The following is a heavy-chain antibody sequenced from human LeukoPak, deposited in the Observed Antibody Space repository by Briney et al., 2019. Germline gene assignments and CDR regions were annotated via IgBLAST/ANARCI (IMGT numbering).Heavy chain of an antibody. CDR1: GGSFSGYY. V-gene: IGHV4-34*01. D-gene: IGHD3-3*01. J-gene: IGHJ3*02. Sequence: SETLSLTCAVYGGSFSGYYWSWIRQPPGKGLEWIGEINHSGSTNYNPSLKSRVTISVDTSKNQFSLKLSSVTAADTAVYYCARGESPITIFGVAPPRHAFDIWGQGTMVTVSS. CDR2: INHSGST. CDR3: ARGESPITIFGVAPPRHAFDI.